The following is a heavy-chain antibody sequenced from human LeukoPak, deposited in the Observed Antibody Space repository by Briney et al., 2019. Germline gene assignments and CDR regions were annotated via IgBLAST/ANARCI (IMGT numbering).Heavy chain of an antibody. CDR2: INWNSANI. CDR3: AREVGWAAMVNDDAFDI. V-gene: IGHV3-9*01. Sequence: PGGSLRLSCVSSGFTFDDYAMHWVRQAPGKGLEWVSGINWNSANIAYADSVKGRFTISRDNAKNSLYLQMDSLRAEDTAVYYCAREVGWAAMVNDDAFDIWGQGTMVTVSS. J-gene: IGHJ3*02. D-gene: IGHD5-18*01. CDR1: GFTFDDYA.